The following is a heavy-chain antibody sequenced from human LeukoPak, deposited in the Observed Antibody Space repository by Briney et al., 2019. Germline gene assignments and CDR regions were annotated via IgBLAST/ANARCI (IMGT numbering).Heavy chain of an antibody. CDR1: GASVNDYY. CDR3: ARGGWSLDF. V-gene: IGHV4-59*02. J-gene: IGHJ4*02. CDR2: VHYSGSS. Sequence: NPSETLSLTCTVSGASVNDYYWTWIRQTPGKGLEWIGYVHYSGSSDFNPSLKSRVTMSLASTENQLSLKVTSVTAADTAVYYCARGGWSLDFWGQGTLVTVSS.